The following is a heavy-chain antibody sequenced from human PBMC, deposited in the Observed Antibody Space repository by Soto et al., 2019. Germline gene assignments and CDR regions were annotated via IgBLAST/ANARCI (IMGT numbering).Heavy chain of an antibody. D-gene: IGHD3-22*01. CDR1: GFTFSSYA. CDR2: ISYDGSNK. CDR3: ARGPITMIVVVSKAYYFDY. Sequence: GGSLRLSCAASGFTFSSYAMHWVRQAPGEGLEWVAVISYDGSNKYYADSVKGRFTISRDNSKNTLYLQMNSLRAEDTAVYYCARGPITMIVVVSKAYYFDYGGQGTLVTVSS. J-gene: IGHJ4*02. V-gene: IGHV3-30-3*01.